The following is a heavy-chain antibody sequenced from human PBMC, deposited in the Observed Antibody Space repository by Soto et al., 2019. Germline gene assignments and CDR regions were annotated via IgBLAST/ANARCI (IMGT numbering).Heavy chain of an antibody. V-gene: IGHV1-69*13. CDR1: GGTFSSYA. D-gene: IGHD6-13*01. Sequence: RASVKVSCKASGGTFSSYAISWVRQAPGQGLEWMGGIIPIFGTANYAQKFQGRVTITADESTSTAYMELSSLRSEDTAVYYCARPLSSSWSSFAYYYYGMDVWGQGTTVTVSS. CDR2: IIPIFGTA. CDR3: ARPLSSSWSSFAYYYYGMDV. J-gene: IGHJ6*02.